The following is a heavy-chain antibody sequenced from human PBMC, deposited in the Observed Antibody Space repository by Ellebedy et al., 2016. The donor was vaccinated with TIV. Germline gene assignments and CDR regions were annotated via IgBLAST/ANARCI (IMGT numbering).Heavy chain of an antibody. CDR3: ARRASYGDYAVQVNTWFDP. CDR2: IRQEGDEI. Sequence: GESLKISCAASGFNFGSYWMTWVRQAPGKGLEWVAKIRQEGDEIYYVESVKGRFTISRDNAKNSLLLQMNSLRVEDTAVNYCARRASYGDYAVQVNTWFDPWGQGTLVTVSS. CDR1: GFNFGSYW. V-gene: IGHV3-7*01. J-gene: IGHJ5*02. D-gene: IGHD4-17*01.